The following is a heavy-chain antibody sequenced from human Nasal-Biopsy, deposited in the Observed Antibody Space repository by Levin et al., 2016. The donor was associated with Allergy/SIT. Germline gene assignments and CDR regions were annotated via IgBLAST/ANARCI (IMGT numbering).Heavy chain of an antibody. D-gene: IGHD2-15*01. CDR1: GGSFSGYY. J-gene: IGHJ6*02. CDR2: INQSGNT. Sequence: SETLSLTCAVYGGSFSGYYWSWTRQPPGKGLEWIGEINQSGNTYYNSSLKSRVTISVDKSKSQFSLKVKSMTAADTGVYYCAKSGGDVWGLGTTVTVSS. CDR3: AKSGGDV. V-gene: IGHV4-34*01.